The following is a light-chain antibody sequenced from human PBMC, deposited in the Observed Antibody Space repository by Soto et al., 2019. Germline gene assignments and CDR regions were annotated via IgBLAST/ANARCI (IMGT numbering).Light chain of an antibody. J-gene: IGKJ5*01. CDR1: QSVSSSY. V-gene: IGKV3-20*01. CDR3: QQYGSSIT. CDR2: GAS. Sequence: IVLTQSPGILSLSPGERATLSCRASQSVSSSYLAWYQQKPGQAPRLLIYGASSRATGIPDRFSGSGSGTDFTLTISRREPEDFAVYYWQQYGSSITFGQGTRLEIK.